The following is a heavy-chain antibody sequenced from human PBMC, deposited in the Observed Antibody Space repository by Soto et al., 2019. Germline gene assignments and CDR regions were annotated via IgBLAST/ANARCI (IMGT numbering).Heavy chain of an antibody. CDR2: IYYSGST. CDR3: ARQCVDIVATSTHWFDP. J-gene: IGHJ5*02. Sequence: QVQLQESGPGLVKPSETLSLTCTVSGGSISSYYWSWIRQPPGKGLEWIGYIYYSGSTNYNPSLKRRATTSVDTSKNQFSLKPSSVTAADTAVYYCARQCVDIVATSTHWFDPWGQGTLVTVSS. CDR1: GGSISSYY. V-gene: IGHV4-59*08. D-gene: IGHD5-12*01.